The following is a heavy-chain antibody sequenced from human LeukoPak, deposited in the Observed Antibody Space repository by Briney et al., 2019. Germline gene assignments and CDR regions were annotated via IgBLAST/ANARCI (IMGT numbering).Heavy chain of an antibody. CDR3: ARGPYYYYYMDV. J-gene: IGHJ6*03. V-gene: IGHV1-18*01. Sequence: ASVKVSCKATYTFTNYAITWVRQAPGQGLEWMGWIRPDDGYTNYAQKFQGRVTMTTDTSTSTAYMELKSLRSDDTAVYYCARGPYYYYYMDVWGKGTTVTVSS. CDR1: YTFTNYA. CDR2: IRPDDGYT.